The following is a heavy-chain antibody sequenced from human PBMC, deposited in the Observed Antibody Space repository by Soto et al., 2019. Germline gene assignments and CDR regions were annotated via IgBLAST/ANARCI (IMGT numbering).Heavy chain of an antibody. CDR3: ARKRGGVRGGTSY. CDR2: IYYSGST. V-gene: IGHV4-39*01. D-gene: IGHD3-10*01. Sequence: QLQLQESGPGLVKPSETLSLTCTVSGGSISSSSYYWGWIRQPPGKGMEWIGSIYYSGSTYYNPSLKSLVTISVDTSENQFSLRLSSVTAADTAVYCCARKRGGVRGGTSYWGQGTLVTVSS. J-gene: IGHJ4*02. CDR1: GGSISSSSYY.